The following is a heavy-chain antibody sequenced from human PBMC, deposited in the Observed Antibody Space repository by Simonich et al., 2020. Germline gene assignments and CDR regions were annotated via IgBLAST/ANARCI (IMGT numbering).Heavy chain of an antibody. CDR3: ARDLPLGYCSGGSCYSGAFDI. CDR1: GFTFSSYA. CDR2: ISDDGSKK. V-gene: IGHV3-30*07. Sequence: QVQLVESGGGVVQPGRSLRLSCAASGFTFSSYAMHWVRQAPGKGGGGVAVISDDGSKKYYADYVKGRFTISRDNSKNTLYLQMNSLRAEDTAVYYCARDLPLGYCSGGSCYSGAFDIWGQGTMVTVSS. D-gene: IGHD2-15*01. J-gene: IGHJ3*02.